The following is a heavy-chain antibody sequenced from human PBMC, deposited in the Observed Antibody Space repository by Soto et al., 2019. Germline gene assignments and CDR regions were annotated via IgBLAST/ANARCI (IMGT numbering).Heavy chain of an antibody. CDR2: IYYSGST. D-gene: IGHD2-2*01. J-gene: IGHJ6*02. Sequence: SETLSLTCTVSGGSISSYYWSWIRQPPGKGLEWIGYIYYSGSTNYNPSLKSRVTISVDTSKNQFSLKVSSVTAADTAVYYCARLGGYCSSTGCYGHYTMDVWGQGTTVT. V-gene: IGHV4-59*08. CDR3: ARLGGYCSSTGCYGHYTMDV. CDR1: GGSISSYY.